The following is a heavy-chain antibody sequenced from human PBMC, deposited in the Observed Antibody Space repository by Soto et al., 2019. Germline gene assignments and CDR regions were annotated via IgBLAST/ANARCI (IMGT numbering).Heavy chain of an antibody. Sequence: EVQLLESGGGLVQPGGSLRLSCAASGFTFSSYAMSWVRQAPGKGLEWVSAITGSGDSTYYADSVKGRFTVSRDNCKNTLYLQMNSLRAEDTAVYYCAKVFVFTIREGFDYWGLGTLVTVSS. CDR2: ITGSGDST. D-gene: IGHD3-3*01. J-gene: IGHJ4*02. CDR3: AKVFVFTIREGFDY. V-gene: IGHV3-23*01. CDR1: GFTFSSYA.